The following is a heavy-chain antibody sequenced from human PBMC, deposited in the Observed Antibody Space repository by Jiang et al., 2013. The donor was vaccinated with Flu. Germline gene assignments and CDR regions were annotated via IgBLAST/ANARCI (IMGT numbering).Heavy chain of an antibody. V-gene: IGHV4-59*01. CDR3: ARGHGDGYNYHYFDS. CDR1: GDSIGGFY. Sequence: PGLVKPSETLSLTCIVSGDSIGGFYWSWIRQPPGKGLEWIGYIYYSGNTNYNPSLKSRVTISVDTSKNQFSLKLSSVTAADTAVYFCARGHGDGYNYHYFDSWGQGTLVTVSS. J-gene: IGHJ4*02. D-gene: IGHD5-24*01. CDR2: IYYSGNT.